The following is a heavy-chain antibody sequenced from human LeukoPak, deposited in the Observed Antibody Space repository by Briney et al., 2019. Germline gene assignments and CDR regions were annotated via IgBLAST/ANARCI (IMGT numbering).Heavy chain of an antibody. D-gene: IGHD3-22*01. V-gene: IGHV3-49*03. Sequence: PGGSLRLSCTASGFTFGDYAMSWFRQAPGKGLEWVGFIRCKAYGGTTGYAASVKGRFTISRDDSKSIAYLQMNSLKTEDTAVYYCTRYDSSGYYNHDAFDIWGQGTMVTVSS. CDR2: IRCKAYGGTT. CDR1: GFTFGDYA. CDR3: TRYDSSGYYNHDAFDI. J-gene: IGHJ3*02.